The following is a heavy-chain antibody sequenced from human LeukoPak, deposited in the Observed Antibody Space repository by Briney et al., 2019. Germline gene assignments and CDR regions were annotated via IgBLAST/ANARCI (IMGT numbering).Heavy chain of an antibody. D-gene: IGHD5-18*01. CDR2: ISAYNGNT. CDR3: ARTWIQLWYSVEEVGSQDEYFQH. V-gene: IGHV1-18*01. J-gene: IGHJ1*01. CDR1: GYTFTSYG. Sequence: GASVKVSCKASGYTFTSYGISWVRQAPGQGLEWMGWISAYNGNTNYAQKLQGRVTMTTDTSTSTAYMELRSLRSDDTAVYYCARTWIQLWYSVEEVGSQDEYFQHWGQGTLVTVSS.